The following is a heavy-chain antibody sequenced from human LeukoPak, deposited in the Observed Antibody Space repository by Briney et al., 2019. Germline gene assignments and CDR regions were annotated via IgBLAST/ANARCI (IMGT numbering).Heavy chain of an antibody. V-gene: IGHV3-33*08. Sequence: PGGSLRLSCAASGFTFSSYAMHWVRQAPGKGLEWVAAIWYDGSNKYYADSVKGRFTISRDNSKNTLYLQMNSLRAEDTAVYYCARGEADTDYWGQGTLVTVSS. CDR1: GFTFSSYA. CDR3: ARGEADTDY. CDR2: IWYDGSNK. J-gene: IGHJ4*02.